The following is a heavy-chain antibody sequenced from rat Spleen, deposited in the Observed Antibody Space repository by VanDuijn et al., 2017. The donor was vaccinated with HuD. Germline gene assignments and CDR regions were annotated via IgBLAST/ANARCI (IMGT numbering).Heavy chain of an antibody. CDR3: GRDEYRNNWGFAY. CDR2: VWGDGDI. V-gene: IGHV2-1*01. D-gene: IGHD1-5*01. Sequence: QVQLKESGPGLVQSSQTLSLTCTVSGFSLTDNGVHWVRQSPGKGLEWMGGVWGDGDIDYDSGLKSRLSISRDTSKNQVFLKMNSLQTEDTAIYFCGRDEYRNNWGFAYWGQGTLVTVSS. CDR1: GFSLTDNG. J-gene: IGHJ3*01.